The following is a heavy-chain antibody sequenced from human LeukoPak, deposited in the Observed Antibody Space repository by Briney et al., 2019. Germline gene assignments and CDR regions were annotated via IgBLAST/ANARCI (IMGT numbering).Heavy chain of an antibody. CDR2: IKPDGSEK. V-gene: IGHV3-7*01. J-gene: IGHJ4*02. D-gene: IGHD2-21*02. Sequence: GGSLRLSCAASGFTFSSSWMSWVRQAPGKGLQWVANIKPDGSEKFHVDSVKGRFTISRDNSKSSLSLQMNSLRAEDTAAYYCARYGLTAALDFWGPGTLVTVSS. CDR1: GFTFSSSW. CDR3: ARYGLTAALDF.